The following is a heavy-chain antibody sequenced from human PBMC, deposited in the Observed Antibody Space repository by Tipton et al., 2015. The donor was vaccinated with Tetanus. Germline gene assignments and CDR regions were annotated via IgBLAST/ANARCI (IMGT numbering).Heavy chain of an antibody. V-gene: IGHV4-59*01. CDR1: GGSINSYY. CDR3: ARAGETPLWGAFNS. D-gene: IGHD3-16*01. CDR2: IYYSGST. J-gene: IGHJ4*02. Sequence: TLSLTCTVSGGSINSYYWSWIRQPPGKGLEWIGYIYYSGSTNYNPSLRSRVTISVDTSKNQFSLKLSSVTAADTAVYYCARAGETPLWGAFNSWGQGALVTVSS.